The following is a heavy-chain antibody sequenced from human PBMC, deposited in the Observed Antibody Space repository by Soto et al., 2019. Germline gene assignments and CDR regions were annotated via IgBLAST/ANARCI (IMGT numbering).Heavy chain of an antibody. D-gene: IGHD2-2*01. J-gene: IGHJ3*02. V-gene: IGHV1-69*01. CDR1: GGTFSSYA. CDR3: ASWGYCSSTSCPKNDAFDI. CDR2: IIPIFGTA. Sequence: QVQLVQSGAEVKKPGSSVKVSCKASGGTFSSYAISWVRQAPGQGLEWMGGIIPIFGTANYAQKFQGRVTITADESTSTAYMELSRLRSEDTAVYYCASWGYCSSTSCPKNDAFDIWGQGTMVTVSS.